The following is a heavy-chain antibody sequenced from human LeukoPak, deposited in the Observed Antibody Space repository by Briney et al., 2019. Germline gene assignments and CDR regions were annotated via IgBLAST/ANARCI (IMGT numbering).Heavy chain of an antibody. CDR2: INPNSGGT. J-gene: IGHJ4*02. V-gene: IGHV1-2*02. D-gene: IGHD3-10*01. CDR3: ARVPYYYSLGDY. CDR1: GYTFTGYY. Sequence: GASVKVSCKASGYTFTGYYMHRVRQAPGQGLEWMGWINPNSGGTNYAQKFQGRVTMTRDTSISTAYMELSRLRSDDTAVYYCARVPYYYSLGDYWGQGTLVTVSS.